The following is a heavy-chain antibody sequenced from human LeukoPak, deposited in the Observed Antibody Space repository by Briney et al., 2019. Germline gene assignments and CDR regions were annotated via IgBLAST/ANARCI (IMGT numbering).Heavy chain of an antibody. J-gene: IGHJ3*02. D-gene: IGHD6-13*01. CDR2: IYHSGST. CDR1: GGSISSNNW. CDR3: ARDVGAAAGTLGGGDAFDI. Sequence: PSETLSLTCAVSGGSISSNNWWSWVRQPPGKGLEWIGEIYHSGSTNYNPSLKSRVTISVDTSKNQFSLKLSSVTAADTAVYYCARDVGAAAGTLGGGDAFDIWGQGTMVTVSS. V-gene: IGHV4-4*02.